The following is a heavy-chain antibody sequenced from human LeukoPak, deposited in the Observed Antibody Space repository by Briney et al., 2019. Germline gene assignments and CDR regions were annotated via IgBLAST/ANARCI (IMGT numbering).Heavy chain of an antibody. J-gene: IGHJ4*02. V-gene: IGHV3-30*03. CDR2: ISYDGSNK. CDR3: ARGKYGDYAFDY. D-gene: IGHD4-17*01. CDR1: GFTFSSYG. Sequence: GGSLRLSCAASGFTFSSYGMHWVRQAPGKGLEWVAVISYDGSNKYYADSVKGRFTISRDNAKNSLYLQMNSLRAEDTAVYYCARGKYGDYAFDYWGQGTLVTVSS.